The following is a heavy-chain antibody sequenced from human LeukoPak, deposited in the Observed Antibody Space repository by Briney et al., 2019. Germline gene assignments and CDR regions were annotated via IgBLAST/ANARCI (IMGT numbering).Heavy chain of an antibody. D-gene: IGHD6-6*01. V-gene: IGHV3-21*01. CDR3: ASGVEYSSSYLDY. CDR2: ITSSSSYI. CDR1: GFTFTSYN. J-gene: IGHJ4*02. Sequence: PGGSLRLSCAASGFTFTSYNMNWVRQAPGKGLEWVSSITSSSSYIYYADSVKGRFTISRDNAKNSLYLQMNSLRAEDTAVYYCASGVEYSSSYLDYWGQGTLVTVSS.